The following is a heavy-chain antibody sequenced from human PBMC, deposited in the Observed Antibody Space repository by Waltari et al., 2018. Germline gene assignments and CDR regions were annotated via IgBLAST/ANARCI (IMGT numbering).Heavy chain of an antibody. V-gene: IGHV1-2*02. J-gene: IGHJ5*01. CDR2: INPTTGTT. D-gene: IGHD1-1*01. CDR3: TRGFQLIPEIWFDS. CDR1: GYSFIGYH. Sequence: QAHLVQSGAEVKKPGASVKVSCKTSGYSFIGYHLPWVRQAPGQGLEWMGWINPTTGTTRYARKFQKRISVTTDASIDTAYMELTSLTSDDTAVYYCTRGFQLIPEIWFDSWGQGSLVTVSS.